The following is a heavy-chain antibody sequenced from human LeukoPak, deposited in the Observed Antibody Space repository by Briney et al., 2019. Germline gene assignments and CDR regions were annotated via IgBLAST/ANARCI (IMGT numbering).Heavy chain of an antibody. CDR3: ARDRPYGMNV. CDR2: IWFDGSNK. J-gene: IGHJ6*02. Sequence: GGSLRLSCAASGFTFSSYGVHWVRQAPGKGLEWVALIWFDGSNKYYADSVKGRFTVSRDNSKNTLDLQMNSLTAEDTAVYYCARDRPYGMNVWGQGTTVTVSS. CDR1: GFTFSSYG. V-gene: IGHV3-33*01.